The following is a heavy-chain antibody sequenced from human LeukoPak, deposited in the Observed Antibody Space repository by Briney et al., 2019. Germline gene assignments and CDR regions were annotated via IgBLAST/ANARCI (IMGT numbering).Heavy chain of an antibody. Sequence: SETLSLTCTVSGGSISSGGYYWSWIRQHPGKDLEWIGYIYYSGSTYYNPSLKSRVTISVDTSKNQFSLKLSSVTAADTAVYYCARGGRRRCSSTSCYGFDPWGQGTLVTVSS. J-gene: IGHJ5*02. CDR1: GGSISSGGYY. CDR2: IYYSGST. V-gene: IGHV4-31*03. D-gene: IGHD2-2*01. CDR3: ARGGRRRCSSTSCYGFDP.